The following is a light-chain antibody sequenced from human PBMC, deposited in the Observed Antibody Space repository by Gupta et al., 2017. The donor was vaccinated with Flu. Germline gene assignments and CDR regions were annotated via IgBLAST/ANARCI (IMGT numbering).Light chain of an antibody. Sequence: QSITISCSGISTDVMTQNYVSWYQHHPGKAPKVLIYEVNNRPAGISDRCSGSKSGSTASLTISGLRPDDEGDYVCSSYTMNILVFGGGTKVTAL. CDR1: STDVMTQNY. V-gene: IGLV2-14*01. CDR3: SSYTMNILV. J-gene: IGLJ3*02. CDR2: EVN.